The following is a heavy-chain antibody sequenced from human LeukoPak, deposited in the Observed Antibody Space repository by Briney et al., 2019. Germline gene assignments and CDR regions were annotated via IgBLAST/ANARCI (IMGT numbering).Heavy chain of an antibody. J-gene: IGHJ4*02. CDR2: ISGSGGST. CDR3: AKETLLYYYDSSGHLDY. V-gene: IGHV3-23*01. D-gene: IGHD3-22*01. CDR1: GFTFSDAW. Sequence: GGSLRLSCAASGFTFSDAWMSWVRQAPGKGLEWVSAISGSGGSTYYADSVKGRFTISRDNSKNTLYLQMDSLRAEDTAVYYCAKETLLYYYDSSGHLDYWGQGTLVTVSS.